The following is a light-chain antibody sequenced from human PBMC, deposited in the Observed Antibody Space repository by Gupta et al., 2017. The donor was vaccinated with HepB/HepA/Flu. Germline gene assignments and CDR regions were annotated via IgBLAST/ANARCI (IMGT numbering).Light chain of an antibody. J-gene: IGKJ2*01. CDR1: QDINYY. V-gene: IGKV1-33*01. CDR2: DAT. CDR3: QQYENLPYT. Sequence: ITCQASQDINYYLIWYQHKPGKAPKLLIYDATNLETRVASRFTGSGSGTDFTSTISSLQPEDIATYYCQQYENLPYTFGQGTKVEMK.